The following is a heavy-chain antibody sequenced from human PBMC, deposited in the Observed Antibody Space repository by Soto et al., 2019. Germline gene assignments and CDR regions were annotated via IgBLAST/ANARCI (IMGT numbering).Heavy chain of an antibody. J-gene: IGHJ4*02. CDR3: ARGGPAAGFDL. V-gene: IGHV1-8*01. CDR1: GYTFITND. CDR2: MKPSTGDS. Sequence: ASVKVSCKASGYTFITNDINWVRQASGQGLEWMGWMKPSTGDSGSDPDFQGRITMTRETATSKAYMELSSLKFEDTAVYYCARGGPAAGFDLWGQRSLDTGSP. D-gene: IGHD6-13*01.